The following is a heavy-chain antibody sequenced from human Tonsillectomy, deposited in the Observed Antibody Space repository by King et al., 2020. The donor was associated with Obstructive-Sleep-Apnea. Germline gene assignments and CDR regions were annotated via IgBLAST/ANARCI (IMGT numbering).Heavy chain of an antibody. D-gene: IGHD3-10*01. Sequence: AQLVQSGSELKKPGDSVKVSCKASGYTFTSYAMNWVRQDTGQGLEWMGWINTNTGNPTYAQGFTGRFVFSLDTSVSTAYLQICSLKADDTAVYYCARAPPYGSGSYYYYYYGMGVWGQGTTVTVSS. CDR2: INTNTGNP. V-gene: IGHV7-4-1*01. CDR1: GYTFTSYA. CDR3: ARAPPYGSGSYYYYYYGMGV. J-gene: IGHJ6*02.